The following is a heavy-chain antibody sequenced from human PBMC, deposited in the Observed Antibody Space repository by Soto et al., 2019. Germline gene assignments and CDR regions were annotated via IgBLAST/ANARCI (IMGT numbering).Heavy chain of an antibody. CDR3: ARGYYYDSSGYFDAFDI. Sequence: QVQLVQSGAEVKKPGSSVKVSCKASGGTFSSYAISWVRQAPGQGLEWMGGIIPIFGTANYAQKFQGRVTITADKSTSTAYMELSSRRSEDTAVYYCARGYYYDSSGYFDAFDIWGQGTMVTVSS. V-gene: IGHV1-69*06. CDR2: IIPIFGTA. D-gene: IGHD3-22*01. CDR1: GGTFSSYA. J-gene: IGHJ3*02.